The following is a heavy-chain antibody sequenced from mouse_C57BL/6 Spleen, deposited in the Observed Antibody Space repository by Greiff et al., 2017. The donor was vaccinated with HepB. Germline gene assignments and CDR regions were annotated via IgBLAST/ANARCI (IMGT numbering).Heavy chain of an antibody. Sequence: QVQLQQSGAELVRPGTSVKVSCKASGYAFTNYLIEWVKQRPGQGLEWIGVINPGSGGTNYNEKFKGKATLTADKSSSTAYMQLSSLTSEDSAVYFCARSWPTMYYFDYWGQGTTLTVSS. CDR3: ARSWPTMYYFDY. V-gene: IGHV1-54*01. D-gene: IGHD2-10*01. CDR1: GYAFTNYL. J-gene: IGHJ2*01. CDR2: INPGSGGT.